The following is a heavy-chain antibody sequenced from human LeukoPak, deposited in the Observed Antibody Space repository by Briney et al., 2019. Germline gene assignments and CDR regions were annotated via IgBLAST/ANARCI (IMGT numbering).Heavy chain of an antibody. J-gene: IGHJ4*02. V-gene: IGHV3-49*04. CDR2: IRSKAYGGTT. Sequence: GGSLRLSCTASGFTFGDYAMSWAGQAPGKGLEWAGFIRSKAYGGTTEYAASVKGRFTISRDDSKSIAYLQMNSLKTEGTAVYYCTRAGDTAMVNPHYWGQGTLVNVSS. CDR3: TRAGDTAMVNPHY. D-gene: IGHD5-18*01. CDR1: GFTFGDYA.